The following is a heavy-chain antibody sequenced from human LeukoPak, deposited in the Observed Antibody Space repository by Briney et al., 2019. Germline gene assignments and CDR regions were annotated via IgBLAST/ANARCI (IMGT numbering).Heavy chain of an antibody. CDR3: ARDLFNAARPSYYYMDV. D-gene: IGHD6-6*01. Sequence: KPSETLSLTCTVSGGSISSSSYYWGWVRQPPGKGLEWIGSMYYSGSTYYNPSLKSRVTISVDTSKNQFSLKLSSVTAADTAVYYCARDLFNAARPSYYYMDVWGKGTTVTVSS. J-gene: IGHJ6*03. CDR1: GGSISSSSYY. V-gene: IGHV4-39*07. CDR2: MYYSGST.